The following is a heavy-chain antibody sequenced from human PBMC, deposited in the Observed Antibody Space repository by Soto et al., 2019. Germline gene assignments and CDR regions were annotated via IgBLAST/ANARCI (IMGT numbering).Heavy chain of an antibody. Sequence: QVQLVQSGAEVKKPGASVKLSCKASGYTFINYYIHWVRQAPGQGLEWMGIFNPTSGSTKYAQKFQGRVTLTMDTSARTVYMELSRLRFDDTAVYYCARDLAAGDYWGQGTLVTVSS. CDR2: FNPTSGST. D-gene: IGHD6-13*01. V-gene: IGHV1-46*01. CDR1: GYTFINYY. CDR3: ARDLAAGDY. J-gene: IGHJ4*02.